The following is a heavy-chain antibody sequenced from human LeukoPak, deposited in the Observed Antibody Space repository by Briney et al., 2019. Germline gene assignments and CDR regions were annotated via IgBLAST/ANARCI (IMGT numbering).Heavy chain of an antibody. CDR3: ARNPLGVYSGYETRSAHYYMDV. CDR1: GYTFTSYG. J-gene: IGHJ6*03. Sequence: ASVKVSCKASGYTFTSYGISWVRQAPGQGLEWMGGIIPIFGTANYAQKFQGRVTITADESTSTAYMELSSLRSEDTAVYYCARNPLGVYSGYETRSAHYYMDVWGKGTTVTISS. CDR2: IIPIFGTA. V-gene: IGHV1-69*13. D-gene: IGHD5-12*01.